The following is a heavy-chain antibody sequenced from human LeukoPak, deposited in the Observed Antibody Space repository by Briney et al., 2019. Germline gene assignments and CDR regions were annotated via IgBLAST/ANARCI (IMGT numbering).Heavy chain of an antibody. Sequence: SETLSLTCAVYGGSFSGYYWSWIRQPPGKGLEWIGEINHSGSTNYNPSLKSRVTISVDTSKNQFSLKPSSVTAADTAVYYCARGLAVAGTDDYWGQGTLVTVSS. CDR3: ARGLAVAGTDDY. CDR2: INHSGST. V-gene: IGHV4-34*01. J-gene: IGHJ4*02. D-gene: IGHD6-19*01. CDR1: GGSFSGYY.